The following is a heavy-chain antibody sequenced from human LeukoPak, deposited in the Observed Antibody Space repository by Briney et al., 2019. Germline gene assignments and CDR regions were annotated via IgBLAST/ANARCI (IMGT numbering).Heavy chain of an antibody. V-gene: IGHV4-39*07. D-gene: IGHD3-3*01. CDR2: IYYSGST. J-gene: IGHJ4*02. CDR3: ARPFGVVSYYFDY. CDR1: GFTFSSYE. Sequence: PGGSLRLSCAASGFTFSSYEMNWVRQPPGKGLEWIGSIYYSGSTYYNPSLKSRVTISVDTSKNQFSLKLSSVTAADTAVYYCARPFGVVSYYFDYWGQGTLVTVSS.